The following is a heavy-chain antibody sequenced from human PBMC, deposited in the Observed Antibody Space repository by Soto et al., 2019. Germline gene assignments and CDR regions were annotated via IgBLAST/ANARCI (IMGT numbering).Heavy chain of an antibody. J-gene: IGHJ5*02. CDR1: GGSISSSSYY. CDR3: ARQIPTPTFMITFGGVLAGWFDP. CDR2: IYYSGST. Sequence: SETLSLTCTVSGGSISSSSYYWGWIHQPPGKGLEWIGSIYYSGSTYYNPSLKSRVTISVDTSKNQFSLKLSSVTAADTAVYYCARQIPTPTFMITFGGVLAGWFDPWGQGTLVTVSS. V-gene: IGHV4-39*01. D-gene: IGHD3-16*01.